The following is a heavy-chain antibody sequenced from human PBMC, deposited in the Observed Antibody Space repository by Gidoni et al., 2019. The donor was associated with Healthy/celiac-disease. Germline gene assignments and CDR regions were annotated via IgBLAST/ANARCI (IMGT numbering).Heavy chain of an antibody. CDR3: ARLYYDSSGYVSSWFDP. CDR1: GYTCSGYN. Sequence: QVQLVQSGAEVKKPGASVKVACKASGYTCSGYNMHWVRQAPGQGLEWRGWINPNRGGTNYAQQFPGWVTMTRDTSISTASMELSRLRSDDTAVYYCARLYYDSSGYVSSWFDPWGQGTLVTVSS. D-gene: IGHD3-22*01. V-gene: IGHV1-2*04. J-gene: IGHJ5*02. CDR2: INPNRGGT.